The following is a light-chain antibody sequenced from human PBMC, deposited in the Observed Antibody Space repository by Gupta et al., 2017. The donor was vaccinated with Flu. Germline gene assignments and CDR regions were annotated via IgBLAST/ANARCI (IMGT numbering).Light chain of an antibody. CDR1: SSNIGTTT. V-gene: IGLV1-44*01. CDR3: SAWDDSLNGRWV. Sequence: QSVLTHPPSASGTPGQRVTISCSGSSSNIGTTTVNCYQHLPGTAPNLLIYSNNQRRSGVPNRFSCSKSGTSASLAISGLQSEDEADYYCSAWDDSLNGRWVFGGGTKLTVL. CDR2: SNN. J-gene: IGLJ3*02.